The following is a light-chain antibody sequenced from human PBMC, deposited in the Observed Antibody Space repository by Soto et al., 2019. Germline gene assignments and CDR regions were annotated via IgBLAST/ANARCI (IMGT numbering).Light chain of an antibody. CDR1: SSNIGSDY. CDR3: EEWDDSLSGYV. Sequence: QSVLTRPPSASGTPGQRVTISCSGSSSNIGSDYVYWYQQFPGTAPKLLIYRNNQRPSGVPDRFSGPKSGTSASLAISGLRSEDEADYYCEEWDDSLSGYVFGTGTKVTVL. V-gene: IGLV1-47*01. CDR2: RNN. J-gene: IGLJ1*01.